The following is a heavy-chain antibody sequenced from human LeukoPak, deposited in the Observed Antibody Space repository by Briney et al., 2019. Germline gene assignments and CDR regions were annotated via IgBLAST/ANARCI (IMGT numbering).Heavy chain of an antibody. D-gene: IGHD5-12*01. CDR3: ARSAEYSGYVSWFDP. V-gene: IGHV5-51*01. CDR2: IYPGDSDT. Sequence: GESLKISCKGSGYSFTSYWIGWVRQMPGKGLEWMGIIYPGDSDTRYSPSFQGQVTISADKSISTAYLQWSSLKASDTAMYYCARSAEYSGYVSWFDPWGQGTLVTVSS. J-gene: IGHJ5*02. CDR1: GYSFTSYW.